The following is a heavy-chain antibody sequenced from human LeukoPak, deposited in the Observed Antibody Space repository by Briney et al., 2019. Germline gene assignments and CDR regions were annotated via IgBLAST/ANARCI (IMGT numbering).Heavy chain of an antibody. CDR3: ARLPSGSRAVYYFDY. J-gene: IGHJ4*02. D-gene: IGHD1-26*01. CDR1: GYTFSSYT. CDR2: INTNTGNP. V-gene: IGHV7-4-1*01. Sequence: AASVKISCKASGYTFSSYTMNWVRQAPGQGLEWMGWINTNTGNPTYVQGFTGRFVFSLDTSVSTAYLQISSLRPEDTAVYYCARLPSGSRAVYYFDYWGQGTLVTVSS.